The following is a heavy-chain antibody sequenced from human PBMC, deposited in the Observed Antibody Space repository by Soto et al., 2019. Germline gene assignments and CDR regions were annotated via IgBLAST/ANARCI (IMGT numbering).Heavy chain of an antibody. J-gene: IGHJ6*02. CDR3: ARGSGSYSYYYYYYGMDV. CDR1: GYTFTSYG. D-gene: IGHD1-26*01. CDR2: ISAYNGDT. V-gene: IGHV1-18*01. Sequence: AASVKVSCKASGYTFTSYGISWVRQAPGQGLEWMGWISAYNGDTNYAQKLQGRVTMTTDTSTSTAYMELRSLRSDDTAVYYCARGSGSYSYYYYYYGMDVWGQGTTVTVSS.